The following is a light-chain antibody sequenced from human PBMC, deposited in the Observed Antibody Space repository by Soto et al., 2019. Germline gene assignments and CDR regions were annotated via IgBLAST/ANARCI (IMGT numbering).Light chain of an antibody. CDR3: SSYTSSSTPYYV. J-gene: IGLJ1*01. V-gene: IGLV2-14*01. CDR1: SSDVGGYNY. Sequence: QSALTQPASVSGSPGQSITISCTGTSSDVGGYNYVSWYQQHPGKAPKLMIYDVSNRPSGVSNRFSGSKSGNTASLTFSGLQAEDEADYYCSSYTSSSTPYYVFGTGTKVTVL. CDR2: DVS.